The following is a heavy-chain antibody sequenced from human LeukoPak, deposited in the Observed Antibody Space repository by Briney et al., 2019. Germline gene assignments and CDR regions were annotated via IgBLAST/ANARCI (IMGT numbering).Heavy chain of an antibody. Sequence: AGGSLRLSCVASGFTFSNYAMNWVRQAPGKGLEWVSSISSSSSYIYYADSVKGRFTISRDNAKNSLYLQMNSLRAEDTAVYYCARGADSFDYWGQGTLVTVSS. CDR2: ISSSSSYI. J-gene: IGHJ4*02. CDR3: ARGADSFDY. V-gene: IGHV3-21*01. CDR1: GFTFSNYA.